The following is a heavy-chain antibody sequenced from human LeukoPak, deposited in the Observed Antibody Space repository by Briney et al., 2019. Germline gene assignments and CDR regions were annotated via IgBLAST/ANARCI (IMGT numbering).Heavy chain of an antibody. J-gene: IGHJ4*02. CDR3: ARAPGGSDYYFDN. D-gene: IGHD5-12*01. CDR2: IKEDGSEK. Sequence: GGSLRLSCAASGFTFSIYWMNWVRQAPEKGLEWVANIKEDGSEKNYVDSVKGRFTISRDNAKTSLYLQMNSLRAEDTAVYYCARAPGGSDYYFDNWGQGTLVTVSS. V-gene: IGHV3-7*01. CDR1: GFTFSIYW.